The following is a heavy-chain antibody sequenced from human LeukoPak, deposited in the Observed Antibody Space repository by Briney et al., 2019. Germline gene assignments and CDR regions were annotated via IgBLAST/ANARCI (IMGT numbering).Heavy chain of an antibody. J-gene: IGHJ4*02. CDR1: GFTFTTNW. Sequence: GGPLRLSCAASGFTFTTNWMTWVRQAPGKGLEWVAVISYDGSDKYYADSVKGRFTISRDNSKNTLYLQMNSLRADDTAVYYCAKDISGGDCPDYWGQGTLVTVSS. V-gene: IGHV3-30*18. CDR2: ISYDGSDK. CDR3: AKDISGGDCPDY. D-gene: IGHD2-21*02.